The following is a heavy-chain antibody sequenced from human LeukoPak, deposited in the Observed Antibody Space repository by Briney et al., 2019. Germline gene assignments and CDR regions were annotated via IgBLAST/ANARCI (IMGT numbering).Heavy chain of an antibody. V-gene: IGHV3-23*01. CDR2: ISGSGGST. D-gene: IGHD6-19*01. CDR1: GFTFSSYA. CDR3: AKSRGGWYYYFDY. J-gene: IGHJ4*02. Sequence: GGSLRLSCAASGFTFSSYAMTWVRQTTGKGLEWVSAISGSGGSTYYADSVKGRFTISRDNSKNTLYLQMNSLRAEDTAVYYCAKSRGGWYYYFDYWGQGTLVTVSS.